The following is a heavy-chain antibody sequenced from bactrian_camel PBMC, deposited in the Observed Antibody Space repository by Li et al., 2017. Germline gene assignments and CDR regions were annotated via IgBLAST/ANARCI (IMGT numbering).Heavy chain of an antibody. CDR3: APLIDGMGAK. CDR2: IYSDGMQT. CDR1: GFTFSSLF. J-gene: IGHJ4*01. V-gene: IGHV3S6*01. D-gene: IGHD3*01. Sequence: VQLVESGGGSVQTGGTLRLSCAASGFTFSSLFMNWVRQAPGKGLEWVSNIYSDGMQTYYADSVKGRFTISRDNAKNTVYLQMSRVNAEDTALYYCAPLIDGMGAKWCQGTQVTVS.